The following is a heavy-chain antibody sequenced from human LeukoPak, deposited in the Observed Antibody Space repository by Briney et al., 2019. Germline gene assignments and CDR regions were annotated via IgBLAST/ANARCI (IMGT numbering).Heavy chain of an antibody. CDR1: GGSISRGVYS. Sequence: SQTLSLTGVVAGGSISRGVYSWSWIRQPPGKGLEWIGYIDHSGSTYYNPSLKSRVTISVDRSKNQFSLKLSSVTAADTAVYYCARVRGSTSWGAFDIWGQGTMVTVSS. CDR3: ARVRGSTSWGAFDI. D-gene: IGHD2-2*01. J-gene: IGHJ3*02. CDR2: IDHSGST. V-gene: IGHV4-30-2*01.